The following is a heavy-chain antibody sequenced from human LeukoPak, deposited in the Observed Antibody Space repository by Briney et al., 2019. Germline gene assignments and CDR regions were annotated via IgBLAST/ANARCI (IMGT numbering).Heavy chain of an antibody. D-gene: IGHD1-26*01. J-gene: IGHJ5*02. CDR2: INPNGGFT. CDR3: ARDQSGEWDLLSGWWFDP. CDR1: GYTFSTHW. V-gene: IGHV1-46*01. Sequence: EASVTVSCKTSGYTFSTHWMHWVRQAPGQGLEWMGIINPNGGFTSYAQKFQGRVTVTRDMSTSTVYMELSDLKSEDAAVYYCARDQSGEWDLLSGWWFDPWGQGTLVTVSS.